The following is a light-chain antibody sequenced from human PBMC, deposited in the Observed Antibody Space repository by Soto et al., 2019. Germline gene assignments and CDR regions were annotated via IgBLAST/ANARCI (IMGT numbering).Light chain of an antibody. CDR2: SAS. J-gene: IGKJ1*01. V-gene: IGKV3-20*01. CDR1: QTVSSNY. Sequence: DIVLTQSPGTLSLSPGERATLSCSASQTVSSNYLAWYQQKPGQAPRLLIYSASTRATGIPDRFSGSGSGADFTLTITRLEPEDFGVYYCHQYGRAPRTFGQGTKVDIK. CDR3: HQYGRAPRT.